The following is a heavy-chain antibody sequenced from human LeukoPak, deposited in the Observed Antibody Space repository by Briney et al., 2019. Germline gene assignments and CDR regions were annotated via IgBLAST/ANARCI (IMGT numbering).Heavy chain of an antibody. CDR1: GGTFSSYA. V-gene: IGHV1-69*06. J-gene: IGHJ4*02. CDR2: IIPIFGTA. D-gene: IGHD2-21*02. Sequence: SVKVSCKASGGTFSSYAISWVRQAPGQGLEWMGGIIPIFGTANYAQKFQGRVTITADKSTSTAYMELSSLRSEDTAVYYCARALSMPDLTAIDYWGQGTLVTVSS. CDR3: ARALSMPDLTAIDY.